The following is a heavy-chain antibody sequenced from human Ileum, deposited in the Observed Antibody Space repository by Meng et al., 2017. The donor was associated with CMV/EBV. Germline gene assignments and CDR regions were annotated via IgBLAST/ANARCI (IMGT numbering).Heavy chain of an antibody. D-gene: IGHD3-16*01. CDR1: GFSFSTRGVG. CDR2: IYWDEDK. V-gene: IGHV2-5*02. Sequence: TLKESGPPLVKPTQTLTLTCTFSGFSFSTRGVGVGWIRQPPGKALEWLALIYWDEDKGYSPSLKRRLTITKDTSKNQVVLTMTNVDPVDTATYFCARSLYYSSYYFDYWGQGTLVTVSS. CDR3: ARSLYYSSYYFDY. J-gene: IGHJ4*02.